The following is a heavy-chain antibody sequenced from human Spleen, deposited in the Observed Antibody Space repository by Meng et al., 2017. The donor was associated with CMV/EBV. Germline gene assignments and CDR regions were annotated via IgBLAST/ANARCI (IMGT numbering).Heavy chain of an antibody. CDR3: ARILRYDYSFNRYGMDV. Sequence: GGSLRLSCAASGFTFSDYYMSWIRQAPGKGLEWVSYISSSGSTIYYADSVKGRFTISRGSSENTVYLHMNSLRVDDTAVYYCARILRYDYSFNRYGMDVWGQGTTVTVSS. CDR2: ISSSGSTI. J-gene: IGHJ6*02. V-gene: IGHV3-11*01. D-gene: IGHD3-16*01. CDR1: GFTFSDYY.